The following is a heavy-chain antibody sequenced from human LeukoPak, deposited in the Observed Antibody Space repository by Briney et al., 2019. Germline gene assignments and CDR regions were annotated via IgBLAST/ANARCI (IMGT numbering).Heavy chain of an antibody. J-gene: IGHJ3*02. D-gene: IGHD4-17*01. Sequence: NSSETLSLTCAVYGGSFSGYYWSWIRQPPGKGLEWIGEINHSGSTNYNPSLKSRVTISVDTSKNQFSLKLSSVTAADTAVYYCATTTVTTDAFDIWGQGTMVTVSS. CDR1: GGSFSGYY. CDR2: INHSGST. CDR3: ATTTVTTDAFDI. V-gene: IGHV4-34*01.